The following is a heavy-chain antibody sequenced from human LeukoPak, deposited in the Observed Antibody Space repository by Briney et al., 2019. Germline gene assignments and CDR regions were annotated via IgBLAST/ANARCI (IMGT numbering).Heavy chain of an antibody. CDR3: ARGYSGYGDYVDY. V-gene: IGHV4-61*01. CDR1: GYSISSGYY. J-gene: IGHJ4*02. CDR2: IYYSEST. Sequence: SETLSLTCTVSGYSISSGYYWDWIRQPPGKGLEWIGYIYYSESTNYNPSLKSRVTISVDTSKNQFSLKLSSVTAADTAVYYCARGYSGYGDYVDYWGQGTLVTVSS. D-gene: IGHD4-17*01.